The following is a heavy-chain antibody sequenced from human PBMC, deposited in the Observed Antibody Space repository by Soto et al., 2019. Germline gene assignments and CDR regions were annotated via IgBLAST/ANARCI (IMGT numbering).Heavy chain of an antibody. CDR2: IYHSGST. V-gene: IGHV4-30-2*01. J-gene: IGHJ6*02. CDR1: GGSISSGGYS. CDR3: ARDSITMVRGVITYYGMDV. D-gene: IGHD3-10*01. Sequence: SETLSLTCAVSGGSISSGGYSWSWIRQPPGKGQEWIGYIYHSGSTYYNPSLKSRVTISVDRSKNQFSLKLSSVTTADTAVYYCARDSITMVRGVITYYGMDVWGQGTTVTVSS.